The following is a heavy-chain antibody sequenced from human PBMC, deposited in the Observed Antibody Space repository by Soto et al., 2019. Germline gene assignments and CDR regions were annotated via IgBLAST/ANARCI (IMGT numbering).Heavy chain of an antibody. CDR1: GGSISSGGYY. D-gene: IGHD1-1*01. J-gene: IGHJ4*02. V-gene: IGHV4-31*03. CDR2: IYYSGST. CDR3: ARATTLYYFDY. Sequence: SETLSLTCTVSGGSISSGGYYWSWTRQHPGKGLEWIGYIYYSGSTYYNPSLKSRVTISVDTSKNQFSLKLSSVTAADTAVYYCARATTLYYFDYWGQGTLVTVSS.